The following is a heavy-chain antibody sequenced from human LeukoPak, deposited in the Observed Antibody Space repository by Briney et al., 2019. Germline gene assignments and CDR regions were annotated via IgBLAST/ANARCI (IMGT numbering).Heavy chain of an antibody. CDR1: GFTFSTYS. V-gene: IGHV3-21*01. Sequence: GASLTLSCAASGFTFSTYSMNWVRQPPGKGLEWVSSISGSSSHIYHAASVKGRFTISRDNAKNSLYLQMSSLRAEDAALYYCASFDYWGQGTLVTVSS. CDR3: ASFDY. J-gene: IGHJ4*02. CDR2: ISGSSSHI.